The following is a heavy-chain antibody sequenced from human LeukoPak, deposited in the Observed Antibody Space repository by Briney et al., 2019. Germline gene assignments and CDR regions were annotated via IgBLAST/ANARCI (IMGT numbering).Heavy chain of an antibody. Sequence: SETLSLTCGVSGGSFSGYYWSWIRQPPGKGLEWIGEISDSGRTGYKSSLKSRVTILEDTSKNQFSLKLSSVTAADTAIYYCARDAKYYFGSRTYFFFEYWGQGTLLTVSS. J-gene: IGHJ4*02. D-gene: IGHD3-10*01. V-gene: IGHV4-34*01. CDR1: GGSFSGYY. CDR2: ISDSGRT. CDR3: ARDAKYYFGSRTYFFFEY.